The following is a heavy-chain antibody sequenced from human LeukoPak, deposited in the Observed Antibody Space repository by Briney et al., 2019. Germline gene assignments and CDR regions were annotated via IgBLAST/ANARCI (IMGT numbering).Heavy chain of an antibody. CDR3: ARDRETGYSYGHEGGEYFQH. J-gene: IGHJ1*01. Sequence: GGSLRLSCAASGFTFSDYYMSWIRQAPGKGLEWVSYISSSGSTIYYADSVKGRFTISRDNAKNSLYLQMNSLRAEDTAVYYCARDRETGYSYGHEGGEYFQHWGQGTLVTVSS. CDR1: GFTFSDYY. CDR2: ISSSGSTI. V-gene: IGHV3-11*01. D-gene: IGHD5-18*01.